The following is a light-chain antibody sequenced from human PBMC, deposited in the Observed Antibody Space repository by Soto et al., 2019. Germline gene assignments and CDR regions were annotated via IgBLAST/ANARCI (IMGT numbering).Light chain of an antibody. J-gene: IGKJ5*01. CDR1: QSVSSGK. Sequence: EIVLTQSPGTLSLSPGERATLSCRASQSVSSGKLAWYQQKPGQAPRLLIFGASGRATGIPDRFSGSGSGTEFTLTISSLQSEDFAVYYCQQYNNWPPITFGQGTRLEIK. CDR3: QQYNNWPPIT. CDR2: GAS. V-gene: IGKV3D-15*01.